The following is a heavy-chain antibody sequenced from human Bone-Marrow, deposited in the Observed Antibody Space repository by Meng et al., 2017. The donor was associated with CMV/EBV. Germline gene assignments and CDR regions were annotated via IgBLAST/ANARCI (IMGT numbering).Heavy chain of an antibody. D-gene: IGHD2-15*01. V-gene: IGHV3-33*08. CDR1: GFTFSSYS. Sequence: GESLKISCAASGFTFSSYSMNWVRQAPGKGLEWVAVIWYDGSNKYYADSVKGRFTISRDTSKNTLYLQMNRLRAEDTAMYYCASQDRGSGVLYGMDVWGQGTTVTVSS. CDR3: ASQDRGSGVLYGMDV. CDR2: IWYDGSNK. J-gene: IGHJ6*02.